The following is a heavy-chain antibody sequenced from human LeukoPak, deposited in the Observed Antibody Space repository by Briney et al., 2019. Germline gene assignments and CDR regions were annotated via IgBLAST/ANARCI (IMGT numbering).Heavy chain of an antibody. V-gene: IGHV3-48*03. D-gene: IGHD5-18*01. Sequence: GGSLRLSCAASGFTFSSYEMNWVRQAPGKGLEWVSYISSSGSTIYYADSVKGRFTISRDNAKNSLYLQMNSLRAEDTAVYYCASWSAGTAMVIDYWGQGTPVTVSS. CDR1: GFTFSSYE. CDR3: ASWSAGTAMVIDY. J-gene: IGHJ4*02. CDR2: ISSSGSTI.